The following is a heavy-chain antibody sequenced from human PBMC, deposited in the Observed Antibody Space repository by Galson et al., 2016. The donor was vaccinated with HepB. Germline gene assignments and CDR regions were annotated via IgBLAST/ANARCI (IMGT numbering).Heavy chain of an antibody. CDR2: INAGNGNT. J-gene: IGHJ5*02. CDR1: GYTFTSYA. D-gene: IGHD2-15*01. CDR3: ARERRGGYCSGGSCYRSWFDP. V-gene: IGHV1-3*01. Sequence: SVKVSCKASGYTFTSYAMHWVRQAPGQRLEWMGWINAGNGNTKYSQKFQGRVTITRDTSASTAYMELSSLRSEDTAVYYCARERRGGYCSGGSCYRSWFDPWGQGTLVTVSS.